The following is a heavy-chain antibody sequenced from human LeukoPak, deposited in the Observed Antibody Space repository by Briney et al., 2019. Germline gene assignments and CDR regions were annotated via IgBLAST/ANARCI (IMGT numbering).Heavy chain of an antibody. D-gene: IGHD2-15*01. V-gene: IGHV3-74*01. J-gene: IGHJ1*01. CDR1: GFAFSRYW. CDR2: INSDGSRI. Sequence: GGSLRLSCVASGFAFSRYWMHWVRQAPGKGLVWVSRINSDGSRINYADSVKGRFTISRDNAKNTLYLQMNSLRAEDTAVYYCARDDCSGGSCYSHFQRWGQGTLVTASS. CDR3: ARDDCSGGSCYSHFQR.